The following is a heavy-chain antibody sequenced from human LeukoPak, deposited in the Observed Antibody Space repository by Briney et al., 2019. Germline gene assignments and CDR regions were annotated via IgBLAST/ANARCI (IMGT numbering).Heavy chain of an antibody. CDR3: ARLSSGWAYYLDY. D-gene: IGHD6-19*01. Sequence: ASVKVSCKASGYTFTSYYMHRVRQAPGQGLEWMGIINPSGGSTSYAQKFQGRVTMTRDTSTSTAYMELSSLRSEDTAVYYCARLSSGWAYYLDYWGQGTLVTVSS. CDR1: GYTFTSYY. J-gene: IGHJ4*02. V-gene: IGHV1-46*01. CDR2: INPSGGST.